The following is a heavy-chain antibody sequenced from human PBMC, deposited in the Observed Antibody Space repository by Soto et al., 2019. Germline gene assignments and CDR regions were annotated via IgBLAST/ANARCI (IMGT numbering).Heavy chain of an antibody. CDR1: GGSISSSSYY. CDR2: INHSGST. V-gene: IGHV4-39*01. CDR3: ASLGGLNSYGYLKDY. Sequence: SETLSLTCTVSGGSISSSSYYWGWIRQPPGKGLEWIGVINHSGSTYYNPSLKSRVTISVDTFKNQFSLKLSSVTAADTAVYYCASLGGLNSYGYLKDYWGQGTLVTVSS. J-gene: IGHJ4*02. D-gene: IGHD5-18*01.